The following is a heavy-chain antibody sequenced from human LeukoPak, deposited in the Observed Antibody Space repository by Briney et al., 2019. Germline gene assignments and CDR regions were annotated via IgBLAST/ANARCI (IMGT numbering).Heavy chain of an antibody. Sequence: GGSLRLSCAASGFTVTNNYMSWVRQAPGKGLEWVSVIYSDGTTYYADSVKGRFTISRDNSKNTLYLQMNSLRAEDTAVYYCARETTAPYRHFDYWSQGTLVTVSS. D-gene: IGHD4-17*01. CDR3: ARETTAPYRHFDY. CDR1: GFTVTNNY. CDR2: IYSDGTT. V-gene: IGHV3-66*01. J-gene: IGHJ4*02.